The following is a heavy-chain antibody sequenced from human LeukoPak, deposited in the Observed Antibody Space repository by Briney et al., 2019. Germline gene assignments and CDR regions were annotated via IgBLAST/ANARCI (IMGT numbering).Heavy chain of an antibody. Sequence: ASVTVSCKASGYTFTSYYMHWVRQAPGQGLEWMGIINPSGGSTSYAQKFQGRVTMTRDTSTSTVYMELSSLRSEDTAVYYCARDWTRGVAVAGTSGGADYWGQGTLVTVSS. J-gene: IGHJ4*02. CDR1: GYTFTSYY. CDR3: ARDWTRGVAVAGTSGGADY. D-gene: IGHD6-19*01. CDR2: INPSGGST. V-gene: IGHV1-46*01.